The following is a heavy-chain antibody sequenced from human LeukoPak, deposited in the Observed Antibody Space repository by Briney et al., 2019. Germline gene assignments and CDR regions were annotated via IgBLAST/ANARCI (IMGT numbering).Heavy chain of an antibody. J-gene: IGHJ3*02. CDR3: AKSETNVYGDYGAFDI. V-gene: IGHV3-23*01. CDR2: ISGGGDNT. D-gene: IGHD4-17*01. CDR1: GFNFRTYA. Sequence: GGSLRLSCAASGFNFRTYAMTWVRQAPGKGLEWVSAISGGGDNTYYADSVKGRFTISRDNSKNTLYLQMNSLRAEDTAVYYCAKSETNVYGDYGAFDIWGQGTMVTVSS.